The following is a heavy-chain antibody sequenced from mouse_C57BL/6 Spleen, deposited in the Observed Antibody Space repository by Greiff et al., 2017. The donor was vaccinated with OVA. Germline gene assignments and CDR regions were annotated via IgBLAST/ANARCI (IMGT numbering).Heavy chain of an antibody. CDR1: GYTFTSYN. D-gene: IGHD2-4*01. J-gene: IGHJ2*01. CDR2: IYPGNGDT. CDR3: ARGGDGHDYPYYFDY. V-gene: IGHV1-12*01. Sequence: ESGAELVRPGASVKMSCKASGYTFTSYNMHWVKQTPRQGLEWIGAIYPGNGDTSYNQKFKGKATLTVDKSSSTAYMQLSSLTSEDSAVYFCARGGDGHDYPYYFDYWGQGTTLTVSS.